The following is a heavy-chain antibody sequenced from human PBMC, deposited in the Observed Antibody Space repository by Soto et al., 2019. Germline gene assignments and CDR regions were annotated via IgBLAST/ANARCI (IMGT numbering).Heavy chain of an antibody. CDR1: GGSISSGGYY. J-gene: IGHJ4*02. D-gene: IGHD4-17*01. V-gene: IGHV4-31*03. CDR3: ARFGSWRTYGCNSVVGFDY. CDR2: IYYSGST. Sequence: QVQLQESGPGLVKPSQTLSLTCPVSGGSISSGGYYWSCSRQHPGKGLEWIGYIYYSGSTYYNPSLKSRVTISVDTSKNQCSLKLSSVTAADTAVYYCARFGSWRTYGCNSVVGFDYWGQGTLVTVSS.